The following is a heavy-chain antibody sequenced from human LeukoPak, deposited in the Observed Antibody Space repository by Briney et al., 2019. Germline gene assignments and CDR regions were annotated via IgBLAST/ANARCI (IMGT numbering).Heavy chain of an antibody. J-gene: IGHJ4*02. CDR1: GFTFSNGW. CDR2: IERKADGGTS. CDR3: TMEATMYGVVTDY. V-gene: IGHV3-15*04. Sequence: KPGGSLRLSCAASGFTFSNGWMTWGRQAPGKGLEWVGRIERKADGGTSDYAAAVKGRFTVSRDDSKNMVYLQMSGLKSEDTGVYFCTMEATMYGVVTDYWGQGTLVTVSS. D-gene: IGHD3-3*01.